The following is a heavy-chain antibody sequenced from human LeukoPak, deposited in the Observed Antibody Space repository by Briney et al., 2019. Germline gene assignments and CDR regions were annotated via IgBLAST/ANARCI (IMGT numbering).Heavy chain of an antibody. Sequence: ASVKVSCKASGYTFTSYGISWVRQAPGQGLEWMGWISAYNGNTNCAQKLQGRVTMTTDTSTSTAYMELRSLRSDDTAVYYCASSYYDSSGYQGTPNWFDPWGQGTLVTVSS. V-gene: IGHV1-18*01. CDR1: GYTFTSYG. CDR2: ISAYNGNT. D-gene: IGHD3-22*01. CDR3: ASSYYDSSGYQGTPNWFDP. J-gene: IGHJ5*02.